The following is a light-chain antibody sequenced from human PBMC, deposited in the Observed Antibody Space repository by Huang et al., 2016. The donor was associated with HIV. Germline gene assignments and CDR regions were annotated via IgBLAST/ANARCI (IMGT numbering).Light chain of an antibody. CDR2: GAA. CDR3: QHYNNWPPWT. V-gene: IGKV3D-15*01. J-gene: IGKJ1*01. CDR1: AGGRNN. Sequence: IVMTQSPVTLSVSPGERATLSCRASAGGRNNVAWYQQRPGQTPRLLIHGAATRHTGVPAKFSGRGSGTEFTLTITNLQPEDSAVYYCQHYNNWPPWTFGPGTQVEI.